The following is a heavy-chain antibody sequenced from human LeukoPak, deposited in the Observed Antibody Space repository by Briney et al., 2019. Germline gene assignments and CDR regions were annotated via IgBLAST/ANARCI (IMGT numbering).Heavy chain of an antibody. J-gene: IGHJ4*02. CDR2: IDTDGTIT. D-gene: IGHD6-6*01. Sequence: GGSLRLSCAASGFTFSTNWMHWLRQAPGKGLVWVSRIDTDGTITSCADSVKGRFTISRDNAKNTLYLQMNSLRAEDTAVYYCARDGWHLVPSDYWGQGTLVTVSS. CDR1: GFTFSTNW. V-gene: IGHV3-74*03. CDR3: ARDGWHLVPSDY.